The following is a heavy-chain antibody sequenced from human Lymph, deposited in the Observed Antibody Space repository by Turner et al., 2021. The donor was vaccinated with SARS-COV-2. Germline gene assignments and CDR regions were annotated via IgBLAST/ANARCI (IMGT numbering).Heavy chain of an antibody. Sequence: QVQLVESGGGVVQPGRSLRLSCAASGFTFSSYGMHWVRQAPGKGLGWVAVIWYDGSNKYYADSVKGRFSISRDNSKNTLYLQMNSLRAEDTAVYYCARDWGVQYYYDSSGPPTVGYWGQGTLVTVSS. CDR3: ARDWGVQYYYDSSGPPTVGY. CDR1: GFTFSSYG. J-gene: IGHJ4*02. V-gene: IGHV3-33*01. CDR2: IWYDGSNK. D-gene: IGHD3-22*01.